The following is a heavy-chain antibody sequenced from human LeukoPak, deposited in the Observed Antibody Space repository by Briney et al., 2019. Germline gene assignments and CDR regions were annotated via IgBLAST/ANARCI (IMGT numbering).Heavy chain of an antibody. V-gene: IGHV1-8*01. Sequence: ASVKVSCKASGYTFTSYDINWVRQATGQGLEWMGWMNPNSGNTGYAQKFQGRVTMTRDTSTSTVYMELSSLRSEDTAVYYCARGSLSYYYDSSGYQNWFDPWGQGTLVTVSS. D-gene: IGHD3-22*01. CDR1: GYTFTSYD. CDR3: ARGSLSYYYDSSGYQNWFDP. J-gene: IGHJ5*02. CDR2: MNPNSGNT.